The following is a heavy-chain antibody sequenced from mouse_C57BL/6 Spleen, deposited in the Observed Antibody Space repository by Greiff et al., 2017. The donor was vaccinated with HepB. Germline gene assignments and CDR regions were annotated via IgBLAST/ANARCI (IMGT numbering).Heavy chain of an antibody. V-gene: IGHV1-80*01. J-gene: IGHJ2*01. D-gene: IGHD2-4*01. Sequence: VKLQESGAELVKPGASVKISCKASGYAFSSYWMNWVKQRPGKGLEWIGQIYPGDGDTNYNGKFKGKATLTADKSSSTAYMQLSSLTSEDSAVYFCARDYDYYFDYWGQGTTLTVSS. CDR2: IYPGDGDT. CDR3: ARDYDYYFDY. CDR1: GYAFSSYW.